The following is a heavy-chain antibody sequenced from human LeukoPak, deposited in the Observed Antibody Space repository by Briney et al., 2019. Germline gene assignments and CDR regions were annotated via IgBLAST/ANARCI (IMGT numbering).Heavy chain of an antibody. Sequence: PGGSLRLSCAASGFTFSSYGMHWVRQAPGKGLEWVSVISGSGANTYYADSLKGRFTISRDNSKNTLYLQMNSLRAEDTAVYYCAKAKSYYSNYDYWGQGTLVTVSS. CDR1: GFTFSSYG. CDR3: AKAKSYYSNYDY. J-gene: IGHJ4*02. V-gene: IGHV3-23*01. D-gene: IGHD4-11*01. CDR2: ISGSGANT.